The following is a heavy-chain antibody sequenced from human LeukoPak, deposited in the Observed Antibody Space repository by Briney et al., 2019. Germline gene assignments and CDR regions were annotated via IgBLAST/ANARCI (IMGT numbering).Heavy chain of an antibody. CDR1: GFTFSSYA. J-gene: IGHJ4*02. V-gene: IGHV3-23*01. CDR2: ISGSGDNT. D-gene: IGHD3-22*01. Sequence: PGGSQRLSCEASGFTFSSYAMSWVRQAPGKGLEWVSGISGSGDNTYYADSVKGRFTISRDNSKNTLYVQVNSLGTEDTAAYYCAKGSYYDSSGSFYFDYWGQGTLVTVSS. CDR3: AKGSYYDSSGSFYFDY.